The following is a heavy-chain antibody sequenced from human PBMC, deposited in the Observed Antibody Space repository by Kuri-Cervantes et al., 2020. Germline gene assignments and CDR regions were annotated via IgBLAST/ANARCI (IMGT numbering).Heavy chain of an antibody. CDR3: AKSAIFGVVTPYYYYYGMDV. CDR2: ISCDGSNK. V-gene: IGHV3-30*18. CDR1: GFTFSSYG. D-gene: IGHD3-3*01. Sequence: GGSLRLSCAASGFTFSSYGMHWVRQAPGKGLEWVAVISCDGSNKYYADSVKGRFTISRDNSKNTLYLQMNSLRAEDTAVYYCAKSAIFGVVTPYYYYYGMDVWGQGTTVTVSS. J-gene: IGHJ6*02.